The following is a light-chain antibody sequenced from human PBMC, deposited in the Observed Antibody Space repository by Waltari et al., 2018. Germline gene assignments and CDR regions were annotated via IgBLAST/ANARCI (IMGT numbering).Light chain of an antibody. CDR1: SSDVGAFDS. J-gene: IGLJ1*01. CDR2: EVI. V-gene: IGLV2-14*01. Sequence: QSALTQPASVSGSPGQSITISCTGTSSDVGAFDSVSWYQQHPGKAPQLIIYEVIRRPSWISDRFSGSKSDNTASLTIFDLQPEDEADYYCSSFTTRSTYAFGAGTKVTVL. CDR3: SSFTTRSTYA.